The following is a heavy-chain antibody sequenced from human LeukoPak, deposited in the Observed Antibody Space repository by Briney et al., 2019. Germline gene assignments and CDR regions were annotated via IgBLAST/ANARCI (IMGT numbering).Heavy chain of an antibody. CDR2: IYHSGST. CDR1: GYSISSGYY. Sequence: PSETLSPTCAVSGYSISSGYYWGWIRQPPGKGLEWIGSIYHSGSTYYNPSLKSRVTISVDTSKNQFSLKLSSVTAADTAVYYCARDAAYDSSDNVAFDIWGQGTMVTVSS. J-gene: IGHJ3*02. V-gene: IGHV4-38-2*02. D-gene: IGHD3-22*01. CDR3: ARDAAYDSSDNVAFDI.